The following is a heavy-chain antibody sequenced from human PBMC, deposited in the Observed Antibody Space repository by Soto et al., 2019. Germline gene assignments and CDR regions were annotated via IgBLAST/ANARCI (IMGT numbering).Heavy chain of an antibody. D-gene: IGHD1-26*01. CDR1: GGSISSGGYY. CDR3: ARVRGSTLDY. Sequence: SETLSLTCTVSGGSISSGGYYWSLIRQHPGKGLEWIGYIYYSGSTYYNPSLKSRVTIPVDTSKSQFSLKLGSVTAADTDVYYCARVRGSTLDYWGQGTLVTVSS. J-gene: IGHJ4*02. CDR2: IYYSGST. V-gene: IGHV4-31*03.